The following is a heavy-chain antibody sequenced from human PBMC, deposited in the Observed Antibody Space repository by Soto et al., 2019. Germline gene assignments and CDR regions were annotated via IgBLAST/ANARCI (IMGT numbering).Heavy chain of an antibody. V-gene: IGHV1-46*03. D-gene: IGHD6-6*01. CDR1: GYIFTNFY. J-gene: IGHJ4*02. CDR2: INPNGGST. Sequence: QVQRVQPGAEVKKPGASVKFSCKASGYIFTNFYIHWVRQAPGQGLEWLGIINPNGGSTNYAQNLQGRVTMTRDTSTSTVDMDLSSLRSEDTAVYYCTRGLASGDYWGQGTLITVSS. CDR3: TRGLASGDY.